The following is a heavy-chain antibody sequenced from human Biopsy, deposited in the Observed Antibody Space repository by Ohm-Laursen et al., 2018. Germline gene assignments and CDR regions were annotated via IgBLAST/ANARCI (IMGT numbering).Heavy chain of an antibody. CDR2: INWNSGDI. Sequence: SLRLSCAASGFIFDNYGMHWVRQAPGKGLEWVSGINWNSGDIVYADSAKGRFTISRDNAKNSLSLQMNSLRAEDTALYYCARDRSGLTLTTLDFWGHGTLVTVSS. V-gene: IGHV3-9*01. D-gene: IGHD6-25*01. CDR3: ARDRSGLTLTTLDF. CDR1: GFIFDNYG. J-gene: IGHJ4*01.